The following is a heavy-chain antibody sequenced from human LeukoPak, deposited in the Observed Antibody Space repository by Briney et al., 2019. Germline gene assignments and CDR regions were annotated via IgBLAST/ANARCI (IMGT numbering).Heavy chain of an antibody. D-gene: IGHD1-26*01. J-gene: IGHJ4*02. Sequence: AGSLGLSCAASGFTFDDYGMSWVRQGPGKGLEWVSGINWNGGSIGYADSVKGRFTISRDNAKNSLYLQMNSLRVEDTALYYCARGSSGSYFYFDYWGQGNVVTVSS. CDR2: INWNGGSI. CDR3: ARGSSGSYFYFDY. V-gene: IGHV3-20*04. CDR1: GFTFDDYG.